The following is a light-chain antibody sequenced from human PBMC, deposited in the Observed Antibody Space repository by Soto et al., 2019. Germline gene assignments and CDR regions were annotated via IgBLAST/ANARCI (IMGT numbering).Light chain of an antibody. CDR2: GAS. Sequence: EIVLTQSPGSLSLSPGERATLSCRASQSVDSTFFAWYQKKPGQAPRLLIYGASKRATGVPDRFSGSVSGTDFTLTISRLEPDDFAVYYCQQYMSSVTFGQGTKVEI. J-gene: IGKJ1*01. CDR1: QSVDSTF. CDR3: QQYMSSVT. V-gene: IGKV3-20*01.